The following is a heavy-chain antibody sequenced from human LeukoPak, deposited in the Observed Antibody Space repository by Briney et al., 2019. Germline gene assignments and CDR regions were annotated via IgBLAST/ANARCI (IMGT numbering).Heavy chain of an antibody. D-gene: IGHD5-24*01. J-gene: IGHJ3*02. Sequence: GGSLRLSCAASGFTFSSYAMSWVRQAPGKGLEWVSAISGSGGSTYYADSVKGRFTISRDNSKNTLYLQMNSLRAEDTAVYYCAKDRRDGYNGFPDAFDIWGQGTMVTVSS. CDR3: AKDRRDGYNGFPDAFDI. CDR2: ISGSGGST. CDR1: GFTFSSYA. V-gene: IGHV3-23*01.